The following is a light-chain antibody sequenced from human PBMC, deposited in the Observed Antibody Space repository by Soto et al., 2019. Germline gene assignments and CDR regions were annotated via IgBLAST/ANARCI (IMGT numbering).Light chain of an antibody. J-gene: IGLJ1*01. V-gene: IGLV1-51*01. CDR1: NSNIGNNY. CDR2: DNN. Sequence: QSVLTQPPSVSVAPGQKVTISCSGSNSNIGNNYVSWYQQLPGTAPNLLIYDNNQRPSGTPDRFSGSKSGTSATLGITGLQTGDEADYYCGTWDSTLSVYVLGTGTKVTVL. CDR3: GTWDSTLSVYV.